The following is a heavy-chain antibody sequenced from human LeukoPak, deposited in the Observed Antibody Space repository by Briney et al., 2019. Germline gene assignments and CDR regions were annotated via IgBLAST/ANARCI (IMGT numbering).Heavy chain of an antibody. CDR2: INPSGGST. J-gene: IGHJ5*02. D-gene: IGHD3-22*01. V-gene: IGHV1-46*01. CDR3: ARDIGPFYRHYYDSSGYYYRNWFDP. Sequence: ASVKVSCKASGYTFTSYYMHWVRQAPGQGLEWMGIINPSGGSTSYAQKFQGRVTMTRDTSTSTVYMELSSLRSEDTAVYYCARDIGPFYRHYYDSSGYYYRNWFDPWGQGTLVTVFS. CDR1: GYTFTSYY.